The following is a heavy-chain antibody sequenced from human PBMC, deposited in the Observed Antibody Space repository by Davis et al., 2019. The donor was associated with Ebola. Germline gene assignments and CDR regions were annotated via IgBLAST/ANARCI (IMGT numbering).Heavy chain of an antibody. V-gene: IGHV3-48*02. CDR2: ISSSSSTI. CDR3: ARDRGYSSSWYSYYYYYGMDV. J-gene: IGHJ6*02. Sequence: GGSLRLSCAASGFTFSSYSMNWVRQAPGKGLEWVSYISSSSSTIYYADSVKGRFTISRDNAKNSLYLQMNSLRDEDTAVYYCARDRGYSSSWYSYYYYYGMDVWGQGTTVTVSS. D-gene: IGHD6-13*01. CDR1: GFTFSSYS.